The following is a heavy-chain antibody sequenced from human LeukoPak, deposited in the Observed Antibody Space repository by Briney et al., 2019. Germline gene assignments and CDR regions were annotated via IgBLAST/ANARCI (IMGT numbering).Heavy chain of an antibody. V-gene: IGHV1-2*02. CDR1: GYTFTGHY. J-gene: IGHJ4*02. CDR3: ARVYYDILTGYYPLDY. CDR2: INPNSGGT. D-gene: IGHD3-9*01. Sequence: GASVKVSCKASGYTFTGHYMHWVRQAPGQGLEWMGWINPNSGGTNYAQKFQGRVTMTRDTSISTAYMELSRLRSDDTAVYYCARVYYDILTGYYPLDYWGQGTLVTVSS.